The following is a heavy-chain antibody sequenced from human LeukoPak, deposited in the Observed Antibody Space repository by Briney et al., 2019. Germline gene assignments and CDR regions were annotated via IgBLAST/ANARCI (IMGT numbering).Heavy chain of an antibody. V-gene: IGHV4-34*01. CDR3: AIGLPSFDY. CDR1: GGSFSGYY. D-gene: IGHD1-26*01. Sequence: KASETLSLTCAVYGGSFSGYYWSWIRQPPGKGLEWIGEINHSGSTNYNPSLKSRVTISVDTSKNQFSLKLSSVIAADTAVYYCAIGLPSFDYWGQGTLVTVSS. CDR2: INHSGST. J-gene: IGHJ4*02.